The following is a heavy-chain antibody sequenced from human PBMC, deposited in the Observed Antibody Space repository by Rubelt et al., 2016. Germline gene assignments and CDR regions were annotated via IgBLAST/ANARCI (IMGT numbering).Heavy chain of an antibody. D-gene: IGHD5-12*01. CDR3: ARGNSGYDYGLDY. Sequence: QVQLVQSGAEVKKPGASVKVSCKASGYTFTGYYMHWVRQAPGQGLEWMGWINPNSGGTNYAQKFQGRVTMTRDPSGSTAYMELSRLTSDDTAVYYCARGNSGYDYGLDYWGQGTLVTVSS. CDR1: GYTFTGYY. CDR2: INPNSGGT. J-gene: IGHJ4*02. V-gene: IGHV1-2*02.